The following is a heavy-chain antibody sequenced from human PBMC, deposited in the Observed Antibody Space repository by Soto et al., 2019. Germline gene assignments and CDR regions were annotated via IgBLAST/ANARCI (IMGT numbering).Heavy chain of an antibody. CDR3: SKGWGDY. J-gene: IGHJ4*02. V-gene: IGHV3-23*01. Sequence: EVRLLESGGGLVEPGGSLRLSCVASGFTLSSYVTSWVRQAPGKGLEWVSGISVGSGSTHYADAMKGRFTISRDDSKNTLYLQMNIPRVEDTALSYCSKGWGDYWGQGTVVTVSS. CDR1: GFTLSSYV. D-gene: IGHD1-26*01. CDR2: ISVGSGST.